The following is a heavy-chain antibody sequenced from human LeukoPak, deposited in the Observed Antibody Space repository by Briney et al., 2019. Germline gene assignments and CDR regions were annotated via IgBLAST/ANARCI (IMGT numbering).Heavy chain of an antibody. D-gene: IGHD3-22*01. V-gene: IGHV1-69*01. CDR1: GGTFSSYA. CDR3: ARWTSDGDYYDSSPSGGYFDY. Sequence: ASVKVSCKASGGTFSSYAISWVRQVPGQGLEWMGGIIPIFGTANYAQKFQGRVTITADESTSTAYMELSSLRSEDTAVYYCARWTSDGDYYDSSPSGGYFDYWGQGTLVTVSS. CDR2: IIPIFGTA. J-gene: IGHJ4*02.